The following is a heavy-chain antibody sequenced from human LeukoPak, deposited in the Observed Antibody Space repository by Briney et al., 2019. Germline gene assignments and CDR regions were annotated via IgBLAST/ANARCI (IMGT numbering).Heavy chain of an antibody. V-gene: IGHV3-23*01. J-gene: IGHJ4*02. CDR1: GFIFSTYG. CDR3: AKDRGY. Sequence: PGGSLRLSCAASGFIFSTYGMTWVRQAPGKGLEWVSGISGSGENTYYADSVKGRFPISRDNSKNTLYLQMNSLRAKDTAVYYCAKDRGYWGQGTLVAVSS. CDR2: ISGSGENT.